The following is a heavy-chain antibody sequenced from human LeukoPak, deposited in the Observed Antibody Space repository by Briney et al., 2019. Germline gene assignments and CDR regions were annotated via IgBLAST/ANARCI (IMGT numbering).Heavy chain of an antibody. V-gene: IGHV4-59*01. D-gene: IGHD6-19*01. J-gene: IGHJ4*02. CDR1: GGSISSYY. Sequence: SETLSLTCTVSGGSISSYYWSWIRQPPGKGLEWIGYIYYSGSTNYNSSLKSRVTISVDTSKNQFSLKLSSVTAADTAVYYCAREPYSSGWYFDYWGQGTLVTVSS. CDR3: AREPYSSGWYFDY. CDR2: IYYSGST.